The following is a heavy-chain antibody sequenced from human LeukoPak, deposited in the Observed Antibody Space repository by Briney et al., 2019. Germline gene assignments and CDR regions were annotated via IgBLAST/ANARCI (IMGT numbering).Heavy chain of an antibody. J-gene: IGHJ3*02. CDR3: ARARGVYDAFDI. CDR1: GFTFSSYA. Sequence: GGSLRLSCAASGFTFSSYAMHWVRQAPGKGLEWVAVISYDGSNKYYADSVKGRFTISRDNSKNTLYLQMNSLRAEDTAVYYCARARGVYDAFDIWGQGTMVTVSS. V-gene: IGHV3-30*04. D-gene: IGHD2-8*01. CDR2: ISYDGSNK.